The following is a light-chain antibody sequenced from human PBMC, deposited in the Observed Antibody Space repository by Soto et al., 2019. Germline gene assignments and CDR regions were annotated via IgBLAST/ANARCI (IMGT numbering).Light chain of an antibody. J-gene: IGLJ2*01. CDR2: EVT. CDR1: STDIGAYNY. CDR3: SSYTSSTTLVV. V-gene: IGLV2-14*01. Sequence: QSALTQPASVSGSPGQSITISCTGTSTDIGAYNYVSWYQQHPGKAPKLLIYEVTNRPSGVSNRLSGSKSGNTASLTISGLQAEDEADYYCSSYTSSTTLVVFGGGTKLPVL.